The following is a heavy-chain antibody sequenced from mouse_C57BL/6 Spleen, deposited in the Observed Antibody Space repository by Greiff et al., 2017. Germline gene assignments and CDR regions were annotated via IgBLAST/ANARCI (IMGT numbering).Heavy chain of an antibody. Sequence: VQVVESGPELVKPGASVKISCKASGYAFSSSWMNWVKQRPGKGLEWIGRIYPGDGDTNYNGKFKGKATLTADKSSSTAYMQLSSLTSEDSAVYFCARDYYGSSVDYWGQGTTLTVSS. CDR3: ARDYYGSSVDY. CDR2: IYPGDGDT. CDR1: GYAFSSSW. V-gene: IGHV1-82*01. J-gene: IGHJ2*01. D-gene: IGHD1-1*01.